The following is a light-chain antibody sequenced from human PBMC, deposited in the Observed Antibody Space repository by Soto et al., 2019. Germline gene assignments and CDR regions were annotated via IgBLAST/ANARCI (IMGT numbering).Light chain of an antibody. CDR2: WAS. Sequence: DIVMTQSPDSLAVSLGERATINCKSSQSVLYSSNNKNYLAWYQQKPGQPPKLLIYWASTRESGLPDRFSGSGSGTESTLTISSLQAEDFAVYYCQQRSNWLTFGGGTKVEIK. J-gene: IGKJ4*01. V-gene: IGKV4-1*01. CDR1: QSVLYSSNNKNY. CDR3: QQRSNWLT.